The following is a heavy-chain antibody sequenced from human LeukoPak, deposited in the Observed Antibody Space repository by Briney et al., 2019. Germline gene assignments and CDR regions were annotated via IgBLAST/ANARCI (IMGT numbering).Heavy chain of an antibody. Sequence: ASVKVSCKASGYTFTGYYMHWVRQAPGQGLEWMGWINPHSGGTNYAQKFQGRVTMTRGTSINTAYMDLSSLRSDDTAVYYCARGRDDYDLFDYWGQGNLVTVSS. J-gene: IGHJ4*02. V-gene: IGHV1-2*02. D-gene: IGHD5-24*01. CDR3: ARGRDDYDLFDY. CDR1: GYTFTGYY. CDR2: INPHSGGT.